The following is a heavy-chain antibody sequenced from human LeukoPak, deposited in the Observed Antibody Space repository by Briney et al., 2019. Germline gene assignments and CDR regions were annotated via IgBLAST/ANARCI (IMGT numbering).Heavy chain of an antibody. D-gene: IGHD6-19*01. J-gene: IGHJ4*02. CDR3: VRDVRVAGTYNFDY. CDR1: GGSISSDY. Sequence: SETLSLTCTISGGSISSDYWSWIRQPAGKGLEWIGRIYNSGSTNYNPSLKSRITMSVDTSTKQFALKLSSGTAAGTAVYYCVRDVRVAGTYNFDYWGQGTLVTVSS. V-gene: IGHV4-4*07. CDR2: IYNSGST.